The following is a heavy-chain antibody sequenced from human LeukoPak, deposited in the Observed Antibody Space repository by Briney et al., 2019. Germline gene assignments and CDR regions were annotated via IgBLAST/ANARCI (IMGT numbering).Heavy chain of an antibody. CDR3: ASGGGSGDYVDY. D-gene: IGHD2-8*02. Sequence: SETLSLTCTVSGGSISSSSYYWGWIRQPPGKVLEWIGSIYYSGSTYYNPSLKSRVTISVDTSKNQFSLKLSSVTAADTAVYYCASGGGSGDYVDYWGQGTLVTVSS. J-gene: IGHJ4*02. V-gene: IGHV4-39*01. CDR1: GGSISSSSYY. CDR2: IYYSGST.